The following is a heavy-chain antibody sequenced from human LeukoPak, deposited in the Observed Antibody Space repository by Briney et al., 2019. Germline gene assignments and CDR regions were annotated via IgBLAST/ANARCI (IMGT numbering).Heavy chain of an antibody. D-gene: IGHD3-3*01. J-gene: IGHJ3*02. Sequence: PSETLSLTCTVSGGSISSYYWSWIRQPPGKGLEWIGYIYYSGSTNYNPSLKSRVTISVDTSKNQFSLKLSSVTAADTAVYYCARLANYDFWRGPYPHDAFDIWGQVTMVTVSS. V-gene: IGHV4-59*08. CDR1: GGSISSYY. CDR3: ARLANYDFWRGPYPHDAFDI. CDR2: IYYSGST.